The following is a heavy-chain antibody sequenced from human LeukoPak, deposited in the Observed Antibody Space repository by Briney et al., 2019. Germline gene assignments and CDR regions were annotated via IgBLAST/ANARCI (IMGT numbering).Heavy chain of an antibody. CDR1: GFTFSSYA. V-gene: IGHV3-64*01. CDR3: ARDAADIVVVPAAVGPFDL. J-gene: IGHJ4*02. Sequence: PGGSLRLSCAASGFTFSSYAMAWVRRTPGKGLGYVSVIRGNGVSTHYATSVKGRFTISRDKSKDTLYLQMGRLRGEDMAVYYCARDAADIVVVPAAVGPFDLWGQGTLVTVSS. D-gene: IGHD2-2*01. CDR2: IRGNGVST.